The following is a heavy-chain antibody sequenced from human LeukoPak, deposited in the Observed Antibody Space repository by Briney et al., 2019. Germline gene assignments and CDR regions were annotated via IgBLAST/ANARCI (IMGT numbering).Heavy chain of an antibody. J-gene: IGHJ4*02. Sequence: GGSLRLSCAASGFTFSSYGMHWVRQAPGKGLEWVAFIRYDGSNKYYADSVKGRFTISRDNSKNTLYLQMNSLRAEDTAVYYCARLRNRFMALDYWGQGTLVTVSS. V-gene: IGHV3-30*02. CDR2: IRYDGSNK. CDR1: GFTFSSYG. CDR3: ARLRNRFMALDY. D-gene: IGHD2-21*02.